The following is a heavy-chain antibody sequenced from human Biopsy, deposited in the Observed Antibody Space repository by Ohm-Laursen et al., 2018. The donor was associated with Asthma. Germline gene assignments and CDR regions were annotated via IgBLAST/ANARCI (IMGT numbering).Heavy chain of an antibody. CDR3: AKSADYYDSTDYLDF. D-gene: IGHD3-22*01. CDR2: ISWNSGNI. J-gene: IGHJ4*01. CDR1: GFSFDDCA. Sequence: SLRLSCTASGFSFDDCAMHWVRQAPGKGLEWVSSISWNSGNIDYADSVKGRFTISRDNAKNSLYLQMQSLRPEDTAFYYCAKSADYYDSTDYLDFWGRGTLVTVSS. V-gene: IGHV3-9*01.